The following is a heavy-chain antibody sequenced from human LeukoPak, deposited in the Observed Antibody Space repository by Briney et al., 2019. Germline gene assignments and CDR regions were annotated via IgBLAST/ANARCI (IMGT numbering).Heavy chain of an antibody. J-gene: IGHJ4*02. V-gene: IGHV1-24*01. D-gene: IGHD2-21*02. CDR3: ATGGQGDPLF. CDR2: FDPEDVET. CDR1: GYTLTELS. Sequence: ASVKVSCKVSGYTLTELSMHWVRQAPGKGLEWMGGFDPEDVETIYAQKFQGTVTMTEDTSTDTAYTELSSLSSEDTAVYYCATGGQGDPLFWGQGTLVTVSS.